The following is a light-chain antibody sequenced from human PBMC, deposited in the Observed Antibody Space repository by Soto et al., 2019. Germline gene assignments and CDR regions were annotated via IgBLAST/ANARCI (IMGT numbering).Light chain of an antibody. CDR2: GAS. CDR1: QSIGDT. CDR3: QHFNSYPWT. J-gene: IGKJ1*01. Sequence: EIVMTQSPATLSLSPGGRATLSCRASQSIGDTLAWYQQKPGQAPRLVIHGASSRVTGLPARFSGSGSGTEFTLTMSSLQPDDFATYYCQHFNSYPWTFGQVAKV. V-gene: IGKV3-15*01.